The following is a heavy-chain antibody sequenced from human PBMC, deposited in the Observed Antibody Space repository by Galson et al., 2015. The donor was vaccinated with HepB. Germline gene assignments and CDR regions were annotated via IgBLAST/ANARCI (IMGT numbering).Heavy chain of an antibody. CDR1: GFTFSNYG. CDR2: ISSSSTYI. D-gene: IGHD2-15*01. V-gene: IGHV3-21*01. J-gene: IGHJ6*02. CDR3: ARVGALGYCSGGSCEIGDGMDV. Sequence: SLRLSCAASGFTFSNYGINWVRQAPGKGLDWVSSISSSSTYIYYADSVEGRFTVSRDNAKISLYLQMNSLRVEDTAVYYCARVGALGYCSGGSCEIGDGMDVWGQGTTVTVSS.